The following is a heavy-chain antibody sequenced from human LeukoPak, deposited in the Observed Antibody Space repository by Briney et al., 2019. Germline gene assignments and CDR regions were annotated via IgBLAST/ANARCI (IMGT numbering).Heavy chain of an antibody. J-gene: IGHJ4*02. CDR2: IYYSGST. Sequence: SETLSLTCTVSGGSISSYYWSWIRQPPGKGLEWIGYIYYSGSTNYNPSLKSRVTISVDTSNNQFPLKLSSVTAADTAVYYCARVYYYDSSGYYPEYYFDYWGQGTLVTVSS. CDR1: GGSISSYY. V-gene: IGHV4-59*01. D-gene: IGHD3-22*01. CDR3: ARVYYYDSSGYYPEYYFDY.